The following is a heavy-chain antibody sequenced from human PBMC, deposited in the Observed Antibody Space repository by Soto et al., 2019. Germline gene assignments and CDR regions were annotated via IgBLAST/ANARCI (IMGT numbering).Heavy chain of an antibody. CDR2: IYYSGST. V-gene: IGHV4-59*01. J-gene: IGHJ4*02. CDR3: ARGLLPPDFDY. CDR1: GGSISSYY. Sequence: SETLSLTCTVSGGSISSYYWSWIRQPPGKGLEWIGYIYYSGSTNYNPSLKSRVTISVDTSKNQFSLKLSSVTAADTAVYYCARGLLPPDFDYWGQGTLVTVSS.